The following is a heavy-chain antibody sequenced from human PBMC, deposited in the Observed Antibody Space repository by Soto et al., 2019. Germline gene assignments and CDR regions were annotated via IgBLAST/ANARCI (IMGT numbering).Heavy chain of an antibody. CDR1: GFSLSTSGVG. J-gene: IGHJ4*02. CDR2: IYWDDDK. CDR3: AHRLGGIGVAGTFDY. D-gene: IGHD6-19*01. Sequence: QITLKESGPTLVKPTQTLTLTCTFSGFSLSTSGVGVGWIRQPPGKALEWLALIYWDDDKRYSPSLKSRLTITNDTSKNQEVLKMTNMDPVDTATYYCAHRLGGIGVAGTFDYWGQGTLVTVSS. V-gene: IGHV2-5*02.